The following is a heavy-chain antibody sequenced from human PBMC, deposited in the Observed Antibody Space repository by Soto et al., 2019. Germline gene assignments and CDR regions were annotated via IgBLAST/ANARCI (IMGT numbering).Heavy chain of an antibody. CDR1: GFTFSSYG. D-gene: IGHD2-21*01. V-gene: IGHV3-33*01. J-gene: IGHJ5*02. CDR3: ARHGLFA. CDR2: IWFDGSNK. Sequence: GGSLRLSCAASGFTFSSYGMHWVRQAPGKGLEWVAVIWFDGSNKWYADSVKGRFTISRDNSKNTLYLQMNSLRAEDTAVYSCARHGLFAWGQGTLVTVSS.